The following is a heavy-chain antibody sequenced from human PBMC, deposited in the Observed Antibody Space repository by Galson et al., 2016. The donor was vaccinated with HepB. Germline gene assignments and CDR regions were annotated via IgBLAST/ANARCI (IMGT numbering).Heavy chain of an antibody. CDR2: IKQDGSEK. J-gene: IGHJ4*02. CDR1: GFTFSSYW. CDR3: ARDLLNLAAPDY. D-gene: IGHD6-13*01. V-gene: IGHV3-7*03. Sequence: SLRLSCAASGFTFSSYWMSWVRQAPGKGLEWVANIKQDGSEKYYVDAVKGRFTISRDNAKNSLYLQMNSLRAEDTAVYYCARDLLNLAAPDYWGQGTLVTVSS.